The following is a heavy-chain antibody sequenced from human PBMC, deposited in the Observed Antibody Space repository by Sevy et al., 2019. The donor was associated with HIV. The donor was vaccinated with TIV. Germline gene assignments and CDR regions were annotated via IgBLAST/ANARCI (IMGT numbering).Heavy chain of an antibody. V-gene: IGHV3-7*01. J-gene: IGHJ4*02. CDR1: GFSLNSFW. Sequence: GGSLRLSCAASGFSLNSFWMNWVRQTPGKGLEWVANINQNGSVTYYVDSVKGRFTISRDNSRNLLYLQMTSRRVENTALYYCVRAVATNGSFWGQGTLVTVSS. CDR2: INQNGSVT. D-gene: IGHD2-15*01. CDR3: VRAVATNGSF.